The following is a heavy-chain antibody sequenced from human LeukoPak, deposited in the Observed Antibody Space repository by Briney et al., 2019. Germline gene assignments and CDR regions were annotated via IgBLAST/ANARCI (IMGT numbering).Heavy chain of an antibody. D-gene: IGHD3-22*01. J-gene: IGHJ4*02. CDR1: GFTFTDYG. CDR3: ANGDSNGRSTSIVDY. Sequence: GGSLRLSCTASGFTFTDYGMHWVRQAPGKGLEWVAFIRYDGSNKYYADSVKGRFTISRDNSKNTLYLQMNSLRDEDTAVYYCANGDSNGRSTSIVDYGGQGTLVTVSS. V-gene: IGHV3-30*02. CDR2: IRYDGSNK.